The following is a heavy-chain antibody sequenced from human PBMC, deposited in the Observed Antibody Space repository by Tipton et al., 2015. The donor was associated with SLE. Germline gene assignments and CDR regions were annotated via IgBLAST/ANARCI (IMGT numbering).Heavy chain of an antibody. CDR3: TTARTGCSRNSCYLDN. CDR1: RGSISSTYW. D-gene: IGHD2-2*01. Sequence: LSLTCAASRGSISSTYWWTWVRQSPGRGLEWIGDINYSGTTNYNPSLSSRVTISLDKSRDQFYLILTSVTAADTAVYYCTTARTGCSRNSCYLDNWGRGTLVTVSS. V-gene: IGHV4-4*02. J-gene: IGHJ4*02. CDR2: INYSGTT.